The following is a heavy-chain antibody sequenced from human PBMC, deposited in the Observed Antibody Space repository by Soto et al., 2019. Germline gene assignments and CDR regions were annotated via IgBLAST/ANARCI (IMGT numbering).Heavy chain of an antibody. V-gene: IGHV1-8*01. CDR2: MNPNSGNT. CDR1: GYTFTSYD. D-gene: IGHD1-7*01. Sequence: GASVKVSCKASGYTFTSYDINWVRQATGQGLEWMGWMNPNSGNTGYAQKFQGRVTMTRNTSISTAYMELSSLRSEDTAVYYCARVITGTTYYPFLYYYYGMDVWGQGTTVTVSS. J-gene: IGHJ6*02. CDR3: ARVITGTTYYPFLYYYYGMDV.